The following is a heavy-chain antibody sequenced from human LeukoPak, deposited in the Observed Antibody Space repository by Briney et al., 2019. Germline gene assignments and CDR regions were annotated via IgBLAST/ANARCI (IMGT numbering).Heavy chain of an antibody. CDR2: IYHSGTP. J-gene: IGHJ4*02. CDR3: ARDFEIGPDYSDTSGFDY. D-gene: IGHD3-22*01. V-gene: IGHV4-38-2*02. Sequence: SETLSLTCNVSRYSISSGYFWAWIRQPPGKGLEWIGSIYHSGTPYFNPSLRSRVTILVDTSKNQFSLNLRSVTAAGTAVYYCARDFEIGPDYSDTSGFDYWGQGTLVTVSS. CDR1: RYSISSGYF.